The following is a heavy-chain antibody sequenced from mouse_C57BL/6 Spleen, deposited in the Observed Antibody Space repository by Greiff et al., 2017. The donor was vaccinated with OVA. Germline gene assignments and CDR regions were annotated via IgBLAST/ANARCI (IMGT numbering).Heavy chain of an antibody. D-gene: IGHD3-3*01. CDR3: ARERGGWSFDY. V-gene: IGHV5-4*01. CDR2: ISDGGSYT. J-gene: IGHJ2*01. CDR1: GFTFSSYA. Sequence: EVKLMESGGGLVKPGGSLKLSCAASGFTFSSYAMSWVRQTPEKRLEWVATISDGGSYTYYPDNVKGRFTISRDNAKNNLYLQMSHLKSEDTAMYYCARERGGWSFDYWGQGTTLTVSS.